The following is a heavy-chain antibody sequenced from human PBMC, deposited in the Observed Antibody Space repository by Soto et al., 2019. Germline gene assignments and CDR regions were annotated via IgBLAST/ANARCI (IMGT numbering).Heavy chain of an antibody. CDR1: GGSINNGDYF. V-gene: IGHV4-39*02. CDR2: VHYSGGT. D-gene: IGHD6-25*01. Sequence: SETLSLTSTVSGGSINNGDYFWGWIRQPPGKGLEWLGSVHYSGGTYYNSSLRGRLIISLDTSRNHFSLNLISVTAADKAVYYCSSILVGAPRHSGFDPWGQGRLVTVSS. CDR3: SSILVGAPRHSGFDP. J-gene: IGHJ5*02.